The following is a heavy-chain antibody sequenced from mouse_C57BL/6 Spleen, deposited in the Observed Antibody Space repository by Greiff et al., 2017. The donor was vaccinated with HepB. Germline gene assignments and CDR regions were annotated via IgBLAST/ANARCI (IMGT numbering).Heavy chain of an antibody. V-gene: IGHV1-5*01. CDR3: TRADYSNEAWFAY. CDR1: GYTFTSYW. D-gene: IGHD2-5*01. CDR2: IYPGNSDT. Sequence: EVQLQESGTVLARPGASVKMSCKTSGYTFTSYWMHWVKQRPGQGLEWIGAIYPGNSDTSYNQKFKGKAKLTAVTSASTAYMELSSLTNEDSAVYYCTRADYSNEAWFAYWGQGTLVTVSA. J-gene: IGHJ3*01.